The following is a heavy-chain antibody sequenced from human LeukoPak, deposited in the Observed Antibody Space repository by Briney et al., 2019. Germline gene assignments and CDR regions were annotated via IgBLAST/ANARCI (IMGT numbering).Heavy chain of an antibody. D-gene: IGHD4-17*01. CDR2: IYYSGST. J-gene: IGHJ4*02. Sequence: SGTLSLTCTVSGGSISSSSYYWGWIRQPPGKGLEWIGSIYYSGSTYYNPSLKSRVTISVDTSKNQFSLKLSSVTAADTAVYYCARDRYGDRGGIFDYWGQGTLVTVSS. CDR3: ARDRYGDRGGIFDY. V-gene: IGHV4-39*07. CDR1: GGSISSSSYY.